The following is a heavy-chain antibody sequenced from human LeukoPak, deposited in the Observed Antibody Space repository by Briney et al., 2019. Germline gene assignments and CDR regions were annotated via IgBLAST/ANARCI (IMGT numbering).Heavy chain of an antibody. CDR3: AIAMDCGSRLHFDL. Sequence: SETLSLTCTVSVASLNNYYWNWIRPPPAKEREGLGYISYSGSTKYSPSLRSRVTMYLHTSKHQSSLGLNSVKPASTAVDYGAIAMDCGSRLHFDLWGRGTLDTVP. CDR2: ISYSGST. V-gene: IGHV4-59*01. J-gene: IGHJ2*01. CDR1: VASLNNYY. D-gene: IGHD3/OR15-3a*01.